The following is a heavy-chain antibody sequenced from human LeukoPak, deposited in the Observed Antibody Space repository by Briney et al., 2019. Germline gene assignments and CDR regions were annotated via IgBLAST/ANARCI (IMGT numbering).Heavy chain of an antibody. CDR3: ASPSYSSSWSFDY. CDR2: INSDGSWT. Sequence: GGSLRLSRAASGSYWMHWVRQAPGKGLVWVSHINSDGSWTSYADSVKGRFTISRDNSKNTLYLQMNSLRAEDTAVYYCASPSYSSSWSFDYWGQGTLVTVSS. D-gene: IGHD6-13*01. V-gene: IGHV3-74*01. J-gene: IGHJ4*02. CDR1: GSYW.